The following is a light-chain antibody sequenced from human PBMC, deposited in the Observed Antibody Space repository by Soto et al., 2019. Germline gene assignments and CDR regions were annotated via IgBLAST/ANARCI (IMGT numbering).Light chain of an antibody. CDR2: DII. J-gene: IGLJ1*01. Sequence: QSALTQPASVSGSPGQSITIYCTGTSSEVGAYIFVSWYQQHTGKAPKLMIYDIINRPSWVSHRFSGSKSGNTDSLTISGLQAENEADYYCVSFSTGRSYVFGTGTKITVL. CDR1: SSEVGAYIF. CDR3: VSFSTGRSYV. V-gene: IGLV2-14*03.